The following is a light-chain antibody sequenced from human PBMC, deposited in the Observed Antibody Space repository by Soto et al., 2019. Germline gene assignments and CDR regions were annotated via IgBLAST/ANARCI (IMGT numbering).Light chain of an antibody. CDR2: DAS. V-gene: IGKV3-11*01. Sequence: EIVLTQSPATLSLSPGERATLSCRASQSVGSSLALYQQKPGQAPRLLIYDASNRATGIPARFSGSGSGTEFTLTISRLESEDFAVYYCLQRGDWPPLTFGQGTKVEIK. J-gene: IGKJ1*01. CDR3: LQRGDWPPLT. CDR1: QSVGSS.